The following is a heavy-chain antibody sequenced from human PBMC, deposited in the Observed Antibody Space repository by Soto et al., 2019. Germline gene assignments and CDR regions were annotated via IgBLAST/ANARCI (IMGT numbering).Heavy chain of an antibody. J-gene: IGHJ5*02. CDR3: TRANGHATS. V-gene: IGHV1-8*01. Sequence: QVQLVQSGAEVKESGASVKVSCKASGYTFTSYDINWARQATGQGLEWMGWMNPSSGNTGYAQKFQGRVSMTRNTSISTAYMELSSLRSEDTAVYYCTRANGHATSWGQGTLVTVPS. CDR2: MNPSSGNT. CDR1: GYTFTSYD. D-gene: IGHD5-12*01.